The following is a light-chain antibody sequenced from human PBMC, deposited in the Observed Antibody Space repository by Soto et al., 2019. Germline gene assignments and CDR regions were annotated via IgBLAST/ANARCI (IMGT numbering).Light chain of an antibody. J-gene: IGKJ4*01. CDR3: QRYYSSPLT. CDR2: WAS. Sequence: DIVMTQSPDSLAVSLGESATINCKSSQSVSYSSDKRHCLAWDQQKPGLPPKLLIYWASTRVSGVPDRFSGTVSVTDFTLTISSLQAEDVAVYYCQRYYSSPLTFGGGTKLEIK. V-gene: IGKV4-1*01. CDR1: QSVSYSSDKRHC.